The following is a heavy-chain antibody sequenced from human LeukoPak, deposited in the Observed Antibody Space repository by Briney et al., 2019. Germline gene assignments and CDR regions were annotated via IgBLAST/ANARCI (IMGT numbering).Heavy chain of an antibody. J-gene: IGHJ6*02. CDR3: ARDPTTVTDYGMDV. Sequence: SETLSLTCTVSGGSISSGGYCWSWIRQHPGKGLEWIGYIYYSGSTYYNPSLKSRVTISVDTSKNQFSLKLSSVTAADTAVYYCARDPTTVTDYGMDVWGQGTTVTVSS. D-gene: IGHD4-17*01. V-gene: IGHV4-31*03. CDR1: GGSISSGGYC. CDR2: IYYSGST.